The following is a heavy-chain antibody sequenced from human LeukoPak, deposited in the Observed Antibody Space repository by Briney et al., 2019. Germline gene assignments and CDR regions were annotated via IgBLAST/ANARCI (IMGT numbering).Heavy chain of an antibody. D-gene: IGHD6-13*01. CDR1: GFSFSNYW. CDR2: IKQDGSEK. V-gene: IGHV3-7*01. CDR3: ARAGSSWYFDY. J-gene: IGHJ4*02. Sequence: QTGGSLRLSCAASGFSFSNYWMNWVRQAPGKGLEWVANIKQDGSEKYYVDSVKGRFIISRDNAKNSLYLQMNSLRAEDTTVYYCARAGSSWYFDYWGRGTLVTVSS.